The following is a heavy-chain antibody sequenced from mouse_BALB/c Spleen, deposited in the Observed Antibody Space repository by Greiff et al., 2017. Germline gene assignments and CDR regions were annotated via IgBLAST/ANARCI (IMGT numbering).Heavy chain of an antibody. J-gene: IGHJ4*01. V-gene: IGHV5-6*01. CDR2: ISSGGSYT. CDR3: ARHDAGAAMDY. Sequence: EVQGVESGGGLVKPGGSLKLSCAASGFTFSSYGMSWVRQTPDKRLEWVATISSGGSYTYYPYSVKGRFTISRDNAKNTLYLQMSSLKSEDTAMYYCARHDAGAAMDYWGQGTSVTVSS. CDR1: GFTFSSYG.